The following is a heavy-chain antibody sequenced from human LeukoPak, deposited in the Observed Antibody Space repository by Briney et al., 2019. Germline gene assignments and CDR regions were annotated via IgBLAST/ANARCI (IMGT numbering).Heavy chain of an antibody. CDR1: GFTFRNYG. CDR3: AKAEEGYCSGGSCYSLNY. V-gene: IGHV3-30*02. CDR2: IRNDGTDK. D-gene: IGHD2-15*01. J-gene: IGHJ4*02. Sequence: GGSLRLSCAASGFTFRNYGMHWVRQAPGKGLHWVAFIRNDGTDKYYTDAVKGRFTISRDNSKNTLYLQMNSLGTEDTAVYYCAKAEEGYCSGGSCYSLNYWGQGALVTVSS.